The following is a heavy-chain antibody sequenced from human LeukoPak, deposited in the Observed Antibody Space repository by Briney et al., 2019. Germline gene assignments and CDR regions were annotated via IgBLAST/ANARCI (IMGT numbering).Heavy chain of an antibody. CDR1: GDSVSDYKW. D-gene: IGHD5-24*01. CDR2: IFSSGVT. CDR3: AKAAAYNLDG. J-gene: IGHJ6*04. Sequence: SETLSLTCAVSGDSVSDYKWWSWVRQPPGKGLEWIGEIFSSGVTNYNPSLKSRVTILIHKSENQFSLRLSSVTAADTAIYYCAKAAAYNLDGWGKGTTVTVSS. V-gene: IGHV4-4*02.